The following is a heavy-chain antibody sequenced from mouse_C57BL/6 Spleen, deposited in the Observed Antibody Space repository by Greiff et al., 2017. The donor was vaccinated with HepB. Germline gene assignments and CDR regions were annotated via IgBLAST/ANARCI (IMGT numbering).Heavy chain of an antibody. CDR1: GFTFSSYA. D-gene: IGHD2-4*01. CDR3: TRGGFMITRYYYAMDY. CDR2: ISSGGDYI. J-gene: IGHJ4*01. Sequence: EVKVVESGEGLVKPGGSLKLSCAASGFTFSSYAMSWVRQTPEKRLEWVAYISSGGDYIYYADTVKGRFTISRDNARNTLYLQMSSLKSEDTAMYYCTRGGFMITRYYYAMDYWGQGTSVTVSS. V-gene: IGHV5-9-1*02.